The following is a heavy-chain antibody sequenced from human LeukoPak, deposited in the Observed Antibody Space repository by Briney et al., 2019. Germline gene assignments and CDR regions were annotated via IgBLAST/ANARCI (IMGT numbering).Heavy chain of an antibody. CDR2: INWNGGST. CDR1: GFTFDDYG. V-gene: IGHV3-20*01. Sequence: GGSLRLSCAASGFTFDDYGMSWVRQAPRKGLEWVSGINWNGGSTGYADSVKGRFTISRDNAKNSLYLQMNSLRAEDTALYHCARGSSDSSGYYLDYWGQGTLVTVSS. J-gene: IGHJ4*02. CDR3: ARGSSDSSGYYLDY. D-gene: IGHD3-22*01.